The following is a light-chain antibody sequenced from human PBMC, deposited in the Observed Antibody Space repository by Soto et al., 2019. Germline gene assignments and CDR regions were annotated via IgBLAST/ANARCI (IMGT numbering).Light chain of an antibody. CDR3: GSYSSTDTPFV. J-gene: IGLJ1*01. Sequence: QSALAQPSSVSGSPGQSITISCTGTRTDVGGYNYVSWYQHHSGKAPKLLIYEVTNRPSGISDRFSGSKSVNTASLTISGLQAEDESDYYCGSYSSTDTPFVFGTGTQLTVL. CDR2: EVT. V-gene: IGLV2-14*01. CDR1: RTDVGGYNY.